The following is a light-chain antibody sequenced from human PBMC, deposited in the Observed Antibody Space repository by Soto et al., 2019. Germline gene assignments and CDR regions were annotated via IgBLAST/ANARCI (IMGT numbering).Light chain of an antibody. CDR1: SSNIGAGYD. CDR2: GIS. Sequence: QSVLTQPPSVSGAPGQRVTISCTGSSSNIGAGYDVHWYQQLPGTAPKLLIYGISNRPSGVPGLFSGSKSCTSASLAITGLEAEDEADYYCQSYGSSLSGVVFGGGTKVTVL. CDR3: QSYGSSLSGVV. V-gene: IGLV1-40*01. J-gene: IGLJ2*01.